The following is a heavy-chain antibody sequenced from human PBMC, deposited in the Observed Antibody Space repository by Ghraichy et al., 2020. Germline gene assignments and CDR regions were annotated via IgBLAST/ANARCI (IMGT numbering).Heavy chain of an antibody. CDR1: GGSVSSGSYY. CDR3: ATSIAARPHYYYGMYV. CDR2: IYYSGST. Sequence: SETLSLTCTVSGGSVSSGSYYWSWIRQPPGKGLEWIGYIYYSGSTNYNPSLKSRVTISIATPKNQISLKLSSMTAADTAVYYCATSIAARPHYYYGMYVWGQGTTVTVSS. D-gene: IGHD6-6*01. J-gene: IGHJ6*02. V-gene: IGHV4-61*01.